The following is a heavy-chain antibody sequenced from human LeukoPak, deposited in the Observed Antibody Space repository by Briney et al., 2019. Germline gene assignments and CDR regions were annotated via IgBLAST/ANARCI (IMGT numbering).Heavy chain of an antibody. CDR1: GGSISSGSYY. V-gene: IGHV4-61*02. Sequence: SETLSLTCTVSGGSISSGSYYWSWIRQPAGKGLEWIGRIYTSGGTNYNPSLKSRVTISVDTSKNQFSLKLSSVTAADTAVYYCARDRGLYSNYPVMIDPWGQGTLVTVSS. J-gene: IGHJ5*02. D-gene: IGHD4-11*01. CDR2: IYTSGGT. CDR3: ARDRGLYSNYPVMIDP.